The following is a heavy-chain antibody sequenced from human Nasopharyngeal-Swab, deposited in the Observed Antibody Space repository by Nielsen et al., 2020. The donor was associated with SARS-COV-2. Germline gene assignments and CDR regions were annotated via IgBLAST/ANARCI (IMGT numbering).Heavy chain of an antibody. CDR2: ISGSGGST. Sequence: GESLKISCAASGFTFSSYAMSWVRQAPGKGLEWVSAISGSGGSTYYADSVKGRFTISRDNSKNTLYLQMNSLRAEDTAVYYCAKDLLLWFGEFKIGFFDYWGQGTLVTVSS. J-gene: IGHJ4*02. D-gene: IGHD3-10*01. CDR3: AKDLLLWFGEFKIGFFDY. CDR1: GFTFSSYA. V-gene: IGHV3-23*01.